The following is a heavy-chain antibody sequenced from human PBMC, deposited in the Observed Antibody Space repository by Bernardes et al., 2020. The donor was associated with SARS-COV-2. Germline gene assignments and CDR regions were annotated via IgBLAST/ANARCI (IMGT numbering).Heavy chain of an antibody. CDR1: GFTFSSYA. Sequence: GGSLRLSCAASGFTFSSYAMHWVRQAPGKGLEWVAVISYDGSNKYYADSVKGRFTISRDNSKNTLYLQMNSLRAEDTAVYYCARGLSGILTGMDVWGQGTTVTVSS. CDR3: ARGLSGILTGMDV. CDR2: ISYDGSNK. J-gene: IGHJ6*02. V-gene: IGHV3-30-3*01. D-gene: IGHD3-9*01.